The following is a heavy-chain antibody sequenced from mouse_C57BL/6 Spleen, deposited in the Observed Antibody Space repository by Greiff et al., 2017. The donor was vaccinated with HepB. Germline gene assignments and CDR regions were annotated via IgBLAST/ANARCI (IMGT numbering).Heavy chain of an antibody. D-gene: IGHD6-5*01. Sequence: EVKLQESGGGLVKPGGSLKLSCAASGFTFSDYGMHWVRQAPEKGLEWVAYISSGSSTIYYADTVKGRFTISRDNAKNTLFLQMTSLRSEDTAMYYCARAYEDAMDYWGQGTSVTVSS. CDR3: ARAYEDAMDY. J-gene: IGHJ4*01. V-gene: IGHV5-17*01. CDR2: ISSGSSTI. CDR1: GFTFSDYG.